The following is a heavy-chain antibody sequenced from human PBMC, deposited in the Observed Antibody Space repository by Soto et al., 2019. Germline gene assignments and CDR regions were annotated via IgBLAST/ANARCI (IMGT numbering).Heavy chain of an antibody. Sequence: PGGSLRLSCAAFGFIFTIYTMNWVRQAPGRGLEWIAYIRDDTTYYADSVKGRFTISRDNAKNSLFLQMNTLRDDDTAVYYCARDHFYALDLWGPGTLVTVSS. CDR3: ARDHFYALDL. CDR1: GFIFTIYT. D-gene: IGHD4-17*01. CDR2: IRDDTT. V-gene: IGHV3-48*02. J-gene: IGHJ4*02.